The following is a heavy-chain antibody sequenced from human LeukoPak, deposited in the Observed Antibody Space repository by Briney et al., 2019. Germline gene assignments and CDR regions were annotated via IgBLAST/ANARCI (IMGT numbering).Heavy chain of an antibody. CDR3: ATWAFYHNLDV. V-gene: IGHV3-43*02. Sequence: GSLRLSCAASGFTFGAFAMHWVRQASGKGLEWVSLINKDGSNTYYADSVKGRFTISRDNSKDSLYLQMNSLRTEDSALYHCATWAFYHNLDVWGQGITVIVSS. J-gene: IGHJ6*02. D-gene: IGHD1-14*01. CDR2: INKDGSNT. CDR1: GFTFGAFA.